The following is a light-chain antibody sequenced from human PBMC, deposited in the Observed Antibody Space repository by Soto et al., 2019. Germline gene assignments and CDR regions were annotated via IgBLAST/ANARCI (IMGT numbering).Light chain of an antibody. V-gene: IGKV3-20*01. Sequence: EIVLTQSPGTLSLSPGGRATLSCRASQSVRSSYLAWYQQRPGQAPRLLIFGASFRATGIPDRFSGSGSGTDFTLTISRLEPEDFAVYYCQHYGSPRTFVGGTKVEIK. CDR2: GAS. J-gene: IGKJ4*01. CDR3: QHYGSPRT. CDR1: QSVRSSY.